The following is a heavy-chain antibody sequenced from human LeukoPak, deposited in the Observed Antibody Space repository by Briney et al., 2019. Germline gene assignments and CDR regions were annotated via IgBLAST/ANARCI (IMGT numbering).Heavy chain of an antibody. CDR2: MSGDATST. CDR3: AKRTSGSSWYSSDS. D-gene: IGHD6-13*01. J-gene: IGHJ4*02. Sequence: PGGSLRLSCAASGFTFSSFAMNWVRQAPGKGLEWVSTMSGDATSTYYADSVKGRFTISRDNSKTTLFLQIDSRRAGDTAVYYCAKRTSGSSWYSSDSWGQGTLVTVSP. CDR1: GFTFSSFA. V-gene: IGHV3-23*01.